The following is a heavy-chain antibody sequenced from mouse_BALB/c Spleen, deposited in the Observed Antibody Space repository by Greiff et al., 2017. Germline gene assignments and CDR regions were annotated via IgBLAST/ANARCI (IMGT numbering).Heavy chain of an antibody. V-gene: IGHV3-8*02. J-gene: IGHJ1*01. Sequence: EGQLQQSGPSLVKPSQTLSLSCSVSGDSITSCYLNWIRKFPGNKLEYMGYISYSGSTSYYPSLKSRISITRDTSKNQYYLQLNSVTTEDTATYYCAGCGTAWYFDVWGAGTTVTVSS. D-gene: IGHD1-2*01. CDR2: ISYSGST. CDR1: GDSITSCY. CDR3: AGCGTAWYFDV.